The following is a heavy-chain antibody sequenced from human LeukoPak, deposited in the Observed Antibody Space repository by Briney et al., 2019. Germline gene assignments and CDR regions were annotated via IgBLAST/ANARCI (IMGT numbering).Heavy chain of an antibody. CDR1: GLSFSSYG. CDR2: ISGGGDST. CDR3: AKEEYSTRYYYYGMDV. V-gene: IGHV3-23*01. D-gene: IGHD2-2*01. Sequence: PGGSLRLSCVASGLSFSSYGMNWVRQAPGKGLEWVSAISGGGDSTFYADSVKGRFTISRDNSKNTLYLQMSSLRAEDTAIYYCAKEEYSTRYYYYGMDVWGQGTTVTVSS. J-gene: IGHJ6*02.